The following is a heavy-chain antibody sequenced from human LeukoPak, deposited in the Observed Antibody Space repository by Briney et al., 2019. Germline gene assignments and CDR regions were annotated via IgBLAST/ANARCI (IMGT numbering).Heavy chain of an antibody. CDR1: GGSISSSNW. Sequence: SGTLSLTCAVSGGSISSSNWWSWVRQPPGKGLEWIGNIFHNGNTYYSPSLKSRVTMSIDTSKKQFSLKLRTATAADTAVYYCARIEDVTRGYNHAYYFDYWGQGTLVTVSS. J-gene: IGHJ4*02. CDR3: ARIEDVTRGYNHAYYFDY. D-gene: IGHD5-18*01. CDR2: IFHNGNT. V-gene: IGHV4-4*02.